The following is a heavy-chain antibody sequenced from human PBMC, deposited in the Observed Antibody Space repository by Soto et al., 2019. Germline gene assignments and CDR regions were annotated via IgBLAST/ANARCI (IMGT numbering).Heavy chain of an antibody. CDR2: IIPIFGTA. Sequence: SVKVSCKASGGTFSSYAISWVRQAPGQGLEWMGGIIPIFGTANYAQKFQGRVTITADESTSTAYMELSSLRSEDTAVYYCVWLGELLYGRLPWGQGTLVTVSS. D-gene: IGHD3-10*01. J-gene: IGHJ5*02. CDR1: GGTFSSYA. V-gene: IGHV1-69*13. CDR3: VWLGELLYGRLP.